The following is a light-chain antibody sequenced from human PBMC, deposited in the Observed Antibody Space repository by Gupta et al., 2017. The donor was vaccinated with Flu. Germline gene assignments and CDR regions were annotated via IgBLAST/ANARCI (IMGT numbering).Light chain of an antibody. CDR1: QSIGSQ. CDR2: KAS. J-gene: IGKJ2*01. Sequence: SPSTLSASVGDTVTIPCRASQSIGSQLAWYQHKPGKAPKLLIYKASSLESGFPSRFSGSGSGTEFPLTISSRQHEDFATYYCLQDNCYFLYTFGQGTKLEVK. V-gene: IGKV1-5*03. CDR3: LQDNCYFLYT.